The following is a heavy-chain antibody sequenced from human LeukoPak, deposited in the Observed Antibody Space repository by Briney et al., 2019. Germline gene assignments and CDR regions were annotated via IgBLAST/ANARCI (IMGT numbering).Heavy chain of an antibody. CDR1: AFTFSDYS. Sequence: GGSLRLSCAASAFTFSDYSMNWVRQAPGKGLEWVSGISDSGGGTYYADSVKGRFTISRDNSKNTVYLQMNSLRAEDTAVYYCAKSPGLGVVNLDYWGQGTLVTVSS. V-gene: IGHV3-23*01. CDR2: ISDSGGGT. D-gene: IGHD3-3*01. CDR3: AKSPGLGVVNLDY. J-gene: IGHJ4*02.